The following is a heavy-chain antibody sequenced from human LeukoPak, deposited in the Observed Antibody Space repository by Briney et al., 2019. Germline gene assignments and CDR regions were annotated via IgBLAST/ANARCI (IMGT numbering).Heavy chain of an antibody. CDR2: INHSGST. Sequence: NPSETLSLTCAVYGGSFSGYYWSWIRQPPGKGLEWIGEINHSGSTNYNPSLKSRVTISVDTSKNQFSLKLSSVTAADTAVYYCARVTGIVVVPAAPNYYYYMDVWGKGTTVTVSS. D-gene: IGHD2-2*01. CDR1: GGSFSGYY. J-gene: IGHJ6*03. CDR3: ARVTGIVVVPAAPNYYYYMDV. V-gene: IGHV4-34*01.